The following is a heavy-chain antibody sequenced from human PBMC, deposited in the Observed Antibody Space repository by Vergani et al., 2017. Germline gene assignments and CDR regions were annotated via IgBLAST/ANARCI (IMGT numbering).Heavy chain of an antibody. CDR2: ISSGGGDI. Sequence: EVQLLESGGGLVQPGGSRRLSCAGAGFTFDTYTMAYVRQAPGKGLVWVATISSGGGDIFYADSVKGRFTISRDNSKHTLFLQMNSLKDEDTAVYYCTTASGLYYLHGEYFQYWGRGTLVSVSS. V-gene: IGHV3-23*01. CDR1: GFTFDTYT. J-gene: IGHJ1*01. CDR3: TTASGLYYLHGEYFQY. D-gene: IGHD3-10*01.